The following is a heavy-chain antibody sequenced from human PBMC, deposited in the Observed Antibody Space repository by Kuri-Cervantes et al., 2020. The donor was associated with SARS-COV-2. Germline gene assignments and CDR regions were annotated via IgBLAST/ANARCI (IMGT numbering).Heavy chain of an antibody. CDR3: AKKGDYSNYAERPHYYYYYMDV. D-gene: IGHD4-11*01. Sequence: GESLKIPCAASGFTFSSYGMHWVRQAPGKGLEWVAFIRYDGSNKYYADSVKGRFTISRDNSKNTLYLQMNSLRAEDTAVYYCAKKGDYSNYAERPHYYYYYMDVWGKGTTVTVSS. J-gene: IGHJ6*03. V-gene: IGHV3-30*02. CDR2: IRYDGSNK. CDR1: GFTFSSYG.